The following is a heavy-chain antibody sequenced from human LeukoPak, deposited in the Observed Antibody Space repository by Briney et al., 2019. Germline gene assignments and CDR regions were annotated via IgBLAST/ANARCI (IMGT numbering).Heavy chain of an antibody. CDR1: GFTSSSYA. V-gene: IGHV3-23*01. CDR3: ATTTYYYDSSGYLDAFDI. CDR2: ISGSGGST. Sequence: GSLRLSCAASGFTSSSYAMSWVRQAPGKGLEWVSAISGSGGSTYYADSVKGRFTISRDNSKNTLYLQMNSLRAEDTAVYYCATTTYYYDSSGYLDAFDIWGQGTMVTVSS. J-gene: IGHJ3*02. D-gene: IGHD3-22*01.